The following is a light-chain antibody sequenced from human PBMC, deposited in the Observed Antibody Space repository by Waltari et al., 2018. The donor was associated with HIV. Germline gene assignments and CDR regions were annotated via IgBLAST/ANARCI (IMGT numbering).Light chain of an antibody. Sequence: QAVVTQEPSLTVSPGGTVTLTCGSSTGTVTSGHYPHWFQQKPGHAPTPLIYDISNKHSWTPSRFSGSLLGGKAALTLSGAQPEDDAEYYCLLSYSGPRVFGGGTKLTVL. CDR2: DIS. CDR3: LLSYSGPRV. V-gene: IGLV7-46*01. CDR1: TGTVTSGHY. J-gene: IGLJ2*01.